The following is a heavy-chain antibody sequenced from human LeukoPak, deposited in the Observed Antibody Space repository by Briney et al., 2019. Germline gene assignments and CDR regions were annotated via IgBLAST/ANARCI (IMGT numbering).Heavy chain of an antibody. Sequence: PSETRSLTCDVSGGSISNTNWWSWVRQPPGQGLAWIGEVSLAGQTNYNPSLNGRVTMSLDESSNQLSLKLTSVTAADTAIYYCSRESGAFCPFGYWGQGTLVIVPS. D-gene: IGHD1-26*01. CDR3: SRESGAFCPFGY. J-gene: IGHJ4*02. CDR2: VSLAGQT. V-gene: IGHV4-4*02. CDR1: GGSISNTNW.